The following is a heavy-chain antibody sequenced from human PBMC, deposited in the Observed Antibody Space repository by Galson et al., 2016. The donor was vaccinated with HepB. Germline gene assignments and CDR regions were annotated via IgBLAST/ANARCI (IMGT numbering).Heavy chain of an antibody. CDR3: AKGSWGSGWIDFDY. CDR2: ISGNGYST. D-gene: IGHD6-19*01. V-gene: IGHV3-23*01. Sequence: SLRLSCAASGFTFSSYAMSWVRQAPGKGLEWVSTISGNGYSTYYGDAVKGRFTISRESSKNKHYLQMHSLRAEDTAIYYCAKGSWGSGWIDFDYWGQGTLVTVSS. J-gene: IGHJ4*02. CDR1: GFTFSSYA.